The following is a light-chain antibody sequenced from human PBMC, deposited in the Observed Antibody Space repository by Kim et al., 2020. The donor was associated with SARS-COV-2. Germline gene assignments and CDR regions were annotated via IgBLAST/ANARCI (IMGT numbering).Light chain of an antibody. CDR1: SSDVGGYNY. CDR2: DVS. CDR3: CSYAGSYV. J-gene: IGLJ2*01. V-gene: IGLV2-11*01. Sequence: QSALTQPRSVSGSPGQSVTISCTGTSSDVGGYNYVSWYQQHPSKAPKLMIYDVSKRPSGVPDRFSGSKSGNTASLTISGLQAEDEADYYCCSYAGSYVFGGGTQLTVL.